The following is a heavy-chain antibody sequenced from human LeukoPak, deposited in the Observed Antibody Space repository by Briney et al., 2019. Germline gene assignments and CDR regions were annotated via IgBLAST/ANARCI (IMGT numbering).Heavy chain of an antibody. CDR2: IYYIGST. D-gene: IGHD5-12*01. Sequence: SETLCLTCTVSGGSISSSSYYWGWIRHPPGKGLEWIGSIYYIGSTYYNPSLKSRGTISVDTSKNQFSLKLSSVTAADTGVYYCARVRWLRLGDFDYWGQGSMVTVSS. J-gene: IGHJ4*02. CDR1: GGSISSSSYY. CDR3: ARVRWLRLGDFDY. V-gene: IGHV4-39*07.